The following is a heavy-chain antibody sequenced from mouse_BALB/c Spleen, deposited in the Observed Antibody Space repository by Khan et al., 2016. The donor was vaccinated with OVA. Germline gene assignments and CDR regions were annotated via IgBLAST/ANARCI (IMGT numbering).Heavy chain of an antibody. CDR2: INTYTGEP. D-gene: IGHD2-4*01. V-gene: IGHV9-1*02. Sequence: QIQLVQSGPELKKPGETVKISCKASGYTFTNYGMNWVKQAPGKGLKWMGWINTYTGEPTYADDFKGRFAFSWETSAGTAYLQINNLKNEDMATYFCAYDYIAYWGQGTLVTVSA. CDR3: AYDYIAY. CDR1: GYTFTNYG. J-gene: IGHJ3*01.